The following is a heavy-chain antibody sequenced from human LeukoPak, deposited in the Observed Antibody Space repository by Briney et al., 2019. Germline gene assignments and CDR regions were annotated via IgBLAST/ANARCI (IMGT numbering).Heavy chain of an antibody. CDR2: IKKDGSEK. CDR3: ARGGSPSSWFWID. D-gene: IGHD6-13*01. J-gene: IGHJ4*02. Sequence: GGSLRLSCAASGLTFSNYWMTWVRQAPGKGLEWVANIKKDGSEKYYLDSVKGRFSISRDNAKNSLYLQMNSLTVEDTAVYQCARGGSPSSWFWIDWGQGTLVTVSS. V-gene: IGHV3-7*04. CDR1: GLTFSNYW.